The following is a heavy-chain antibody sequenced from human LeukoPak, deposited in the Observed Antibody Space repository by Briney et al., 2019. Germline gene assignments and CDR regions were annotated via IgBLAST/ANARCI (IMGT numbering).Heavy chain of an antibody. CDR2: ISGSGGST. D-gene: IGHD3-10*01. J-gene: IGHJ5*02. CDR3: AKDRSRGLWFGELLLFDP. CDR1: GFTFSIYA. Sequence: GGSLRLSRAASGFTFSIYAMSWVRQAPGKGLEWVSAISGSGGSTYYAHSVKGRFTISRDNSKNTLYLQMNSLRAEDTAVYYCAKDRSRGLWFGELLLFDPWGQGTLVTVSS. V-gene: IGHV3-23*01.